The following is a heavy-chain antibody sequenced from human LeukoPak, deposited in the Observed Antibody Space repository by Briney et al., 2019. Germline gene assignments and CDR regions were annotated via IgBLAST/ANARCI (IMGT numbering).Heavy chain of an antibody. CDR1: GGSISSSSYY. J-gene: IGHJ3*02. D-gene: IGHD3-22*01. CDR2: IYYSGST. Sequence: PSETLSLTCTVSGGSISSSSYYWGWIRQPPGKGLEWIGSIYYSGSTYHNPSLKSRVTISVDTSKNQFSLKLSSVTAADTAVYYCARHHHYYYDSSGYLAPAFDIWGQGTMVTVSS. CDR3: ARHHHYYYDSSGYLAPAFDI. V-gene: IGHV4-39*01.